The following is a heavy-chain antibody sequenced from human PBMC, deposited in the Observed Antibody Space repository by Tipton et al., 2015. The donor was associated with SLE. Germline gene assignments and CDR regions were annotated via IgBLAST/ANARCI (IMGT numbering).Heavy chain of an antibody. V-gene: IGHV4-39*07. CDR2: IYYDGMT. CDR1: GGSISETIYY. J-gene: IGHJ6*02. D-gene: IGHD1-26*01. Sequence: TLSLTCTVSGGSISETIYYWGWIRQPPGKGLEWIGSIYYDGMTYPNPSLKSRVTMSVDTSKNQFSLNLRSVTAADMAVYYCARLREGYYYYYDMDVWGHGTTVTVSS. CDR3: ARLREGYYYYYDMDV.